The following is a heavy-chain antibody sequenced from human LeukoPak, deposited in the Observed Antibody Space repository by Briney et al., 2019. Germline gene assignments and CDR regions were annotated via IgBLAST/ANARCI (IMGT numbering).Heavy chain of an antibody. V-gene: IGHV1-2*02. CDR3: ARGEIHHSKEFDY. J-gene: IGHJ4*02. Sequence: ASVTVSCTASGYTFTGYYMHWVRQAPGQGLEWMGWINPNSGGTNYAQKFQGRVTMTRDTSISTAYMELSRLRSDDTAVYYCARGEIHHSKEFDYWGQGTLVTVSS. CDR2: INPNSGGT. CDR1: GYTFTGYY. D-gene: IGHD2/OR15-2a*01.